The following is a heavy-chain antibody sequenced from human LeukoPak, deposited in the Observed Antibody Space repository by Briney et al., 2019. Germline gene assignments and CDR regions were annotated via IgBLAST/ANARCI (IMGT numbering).Heavy chain of an antibody. D-gene: IGHD6-19*01. CDR2: TNSNGGNT. CDR1: GFTFSSCA. Sequence: PGGSLRLSCSASGFTFSSCAMSWVRQAPGKGLEYVSATNSNGGNTYYADSVKGRFTISRDNSKNTLYLQMSSLRADDTAVYYCGTSSSGYYFNRGQGTLVTVSS. J-gene: IGHJ1*01. CDR3: GTSSSGYYFN. V-gene: IGHV3-64D*06.